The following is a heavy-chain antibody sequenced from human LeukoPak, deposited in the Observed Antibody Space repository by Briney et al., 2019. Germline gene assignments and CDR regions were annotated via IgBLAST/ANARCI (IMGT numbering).Heavy chain of an antibody. Sequence: QPGRSLRLSCAASGLTFSFAPMTWARQAPGKGVEWVSLLGASGESTYYADSVKGRFTISRDNSKSTLSLQMNSLRVEDTAMYFCAKDIQLSTWGLGTMVTVSS. J-gene: IGHJ3*01. CDR1: GLTFSFAP. CDR2: LGASGEST. V-gene: IGHV3-23*01. CDR3: AKDIQLST. D-gene: IGHD5-24*01.